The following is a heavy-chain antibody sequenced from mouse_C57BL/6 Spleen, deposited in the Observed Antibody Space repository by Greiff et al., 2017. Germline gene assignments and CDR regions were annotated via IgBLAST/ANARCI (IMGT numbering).Heavy chain of an antibody. CDR2: IYPGDGDT. CDR3: ARGGDGFAY. D-gene: IGHD3-3*01. Sequence: VQLQQSGPELVKPGASVQISCKASGYAFSSSWMNWVKQRPGKGLEWIGRIYPGDGDTNYNGKFKGKATLTADKSSSTAYMQLSSLTSEDSAVYFCARGGDGFAYWGQGTLVTVSA. CDR1: GYAFSSSW. J-gene: IGHJ3*01. V-gene: IGHV1-82*01.